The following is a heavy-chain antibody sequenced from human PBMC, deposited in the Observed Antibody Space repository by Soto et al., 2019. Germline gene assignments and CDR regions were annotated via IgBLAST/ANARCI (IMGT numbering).Heavy chain of an antibody. CDR3: ARLYRSSSKGIYYYYGMHV. V-gene: IGHV4-59*01. J-gene: IGHJ6*02. CDR1: GGSISSYY. Sequence: SLSITCTVSGGSISSYYWSWIRQPPGKGLEWIGYIYYSGSTNYNPSLKSRVTISVDTSKNQFSLKLSSVTAADTAVYYCARLYRSSSKGIYYYYGMHVWGQGTTVTVSS. CDR2: IYYSGST. D-gene: IGHD6-6*01.